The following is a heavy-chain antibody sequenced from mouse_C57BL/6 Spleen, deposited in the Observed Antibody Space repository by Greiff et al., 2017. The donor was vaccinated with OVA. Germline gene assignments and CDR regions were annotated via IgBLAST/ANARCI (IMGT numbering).Heavy chain of an antibody. CDR2: ISSGGSYT. V-gene: IGHV5-6*01. D-gene: IGHD2-1*01. Sequence: EVMLVESGGDLVKPGGSLKLSCAASGFTFSSYGMSWVRQTPDKRLEWVATISSGGSYTYYPDSVKGRFTISRDNAKNTLYLQMSSLKSEDTAMYYCARGVTTRYFDVWGTGTTVTVSS. J-gene: IGHJ1*03. CDR1: GFTFSSYG. CDR3: ARGVTTRYFDV.